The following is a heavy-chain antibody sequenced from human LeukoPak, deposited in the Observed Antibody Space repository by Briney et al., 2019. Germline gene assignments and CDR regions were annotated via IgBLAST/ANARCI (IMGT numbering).Heavy chain of an antibody. Sequence: SETLSLTCAVYGGSFSGYYWSWIRQPPGKGLEWIGEINHSGSTNYNPSLKSRATISVDTSKNQFSLKLSSVTAADTAVYYCARGRLEYSSSAPRDFDYWGQGTLVTVSS. J-gene: IGHJ4*02. CDR2: INHSGST. CDR3: ARGRLEYSSSAPRDFDY. V-gene: IGHV4-34*01. D-gene: IGHD6-6*01. CDR1: GGSFSGYY.